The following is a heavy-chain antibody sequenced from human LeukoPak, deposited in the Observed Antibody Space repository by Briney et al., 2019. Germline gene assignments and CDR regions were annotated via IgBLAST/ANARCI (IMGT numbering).Heavy chain of an antibody. D-gene: IGHD6-13*01. CDR3: ARGSSSSWQNNWFDP. J-gene: IGHJ5*02. V-gene: IGHV4-39*07. Sequence: SETLSLTCTVSSRSISSSSYYWGWIRQPPGKGLEWIGSIYYSGSTYYNPSLNRRVTISVDTANNQFSLKLSSVTAADTAVYYCARGSSSSWQNNWFDPWGQGTLVTVSS. CDR2: IYYSGST. CDR1: SRSISSSSYY.